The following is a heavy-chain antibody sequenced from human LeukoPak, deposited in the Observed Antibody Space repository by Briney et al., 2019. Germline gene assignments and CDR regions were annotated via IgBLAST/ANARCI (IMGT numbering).Heavy chain of an antibody. CDR3: ARDRRGYSGYDPGWFDP. V-gene: IGHV3-74*01. CDR1: GFTFSSYW. D-gene: IGHD5-12*01. Sequence: GGSLRLSCVASGFTFSSYWMHWVRQAPGKGLVWVSRINSDGYSTSYADSVKGRFAISRDNAKNTVYLQMNSLRAEDTAVYYCARDRRGYSGYDPGWFDPWGQGTLVTVSS. J-gene: IGHJ5*02. CDR2: INSDGYST.